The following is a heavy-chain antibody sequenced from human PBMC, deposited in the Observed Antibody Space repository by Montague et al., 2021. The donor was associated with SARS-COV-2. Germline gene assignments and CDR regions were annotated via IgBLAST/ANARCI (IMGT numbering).Heavy chain of an antibody. Sequence: SETLSLTCTVSGGSISSSTHYWAWFRQPPGKGLEGIGSIHYRGSTYYNPSLKSRVFISVATSKTQLSLTLTSVTAADTAVYYCATQEDPSGGIPGPFDFWGQGTLLSVSS. CDR1: GGSISSSTHY. CDR2: IHYRGST. CDR3: ATQEDPSGGIPGPFDF. D-gene: IGHD6-19*01. J-gene: IGHJ4*02. V-gene: IGHV4-39*01.